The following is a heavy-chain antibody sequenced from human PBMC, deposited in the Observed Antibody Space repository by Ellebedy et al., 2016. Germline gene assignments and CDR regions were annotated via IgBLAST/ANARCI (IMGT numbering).Heavy chain of an antibody. CDR3: AKDRDDAGDFVFDS. V-gene: IGHV3-23*01. J-gene: IGHJ4*02. CDR2: ISGAGYTT. CDR1: GFSFSNYF. D-gene: IGHD4-17*01. Sequence: GESLKISXATSGFSFSNYFMTWIRRAPGKGLEWVATISGAGYTTFFADSVKGRFTISRDSSKNSVYLRMNNLRVEDTAVYYCAKDRDDAGDFVFDSWGQGTLVTVSS.